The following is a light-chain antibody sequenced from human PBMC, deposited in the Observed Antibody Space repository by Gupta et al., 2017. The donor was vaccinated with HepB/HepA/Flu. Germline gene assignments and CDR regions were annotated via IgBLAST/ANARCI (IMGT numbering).Light chain of an antibody. CDR2: AAS. Sequence: DIQMTQSPSSLSASVGDRVTITCRASQSISSYLNWYQQKPGKAPKLLIYAASSLQSGVPSRFSGSGSGTDFTLTISSLQPEDFATYYCQQSYSTPGFGPGTKVEIK. CDR1: QSISSY. V-gene: IGKV1-39*01. J-gene: IGKJ3*01. CDR3: QQSYSTPG.